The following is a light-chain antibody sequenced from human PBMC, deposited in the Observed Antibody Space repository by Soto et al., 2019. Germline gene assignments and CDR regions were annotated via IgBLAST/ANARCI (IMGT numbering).Light chain of an antibody. V-gene: IGLV2-14*03. CDR3: RSYRRCSTYV. CDR1: SSDVGGYNY. Sequence: QSALTQPASVSGSPGQSITVSCTGTSSDVGGYNYVSWCQQHPGKAPRLMIYDVTNRPSGVSDRFSGSKSGNTASLTISGLQAEYEADYHCRSYRRCSTYVFVTGTKVTVL. CDR2: DVT. J-gene: IGLJ1*01.